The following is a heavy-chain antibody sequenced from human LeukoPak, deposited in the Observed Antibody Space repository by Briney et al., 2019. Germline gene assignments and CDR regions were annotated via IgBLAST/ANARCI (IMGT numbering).Heavy chain of an antibody. CDR3: LTVVETTIAAFDI. CDR1: EFTFSNYW. V-gene: IGHV3-74*01. J-gene: IGHJ3*02. Sequence: PGGSLRLSCAASEFTFSNYWLHWVRQAPGKGLVWVSRIDANAKTTSYADSVKGRFTISTDNAKKTLYLQMNSLRVEDTAVYYCLTVVETTIAAFDIWGQGTMVTVSS. CDR2: IDANAKTT. D-gene: IGHD1-26*01.